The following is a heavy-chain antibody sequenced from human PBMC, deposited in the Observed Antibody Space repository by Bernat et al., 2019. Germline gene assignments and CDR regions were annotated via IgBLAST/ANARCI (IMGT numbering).Heavy chain of an antibody. CDR2: SRNKANSYTT. V-gene: IGHV3-72*01. CDR1: GFIFSDHY. D-gene: IGHD4-17*01. J-gene: IGHJ4*02. CDR3: AGSYGDYRRFDY. Sequence: EVHLVESGGGLVQPGGSLRLSCAASGFIFSDHYMDWVRQAPGKGLEWVGRSRNKANSYTTEYAASVKGRFTVSRDDSENSLYLQMNSLKTDDTAVYYCAGSYGDYRRFDYWGQGTLVTVSS.